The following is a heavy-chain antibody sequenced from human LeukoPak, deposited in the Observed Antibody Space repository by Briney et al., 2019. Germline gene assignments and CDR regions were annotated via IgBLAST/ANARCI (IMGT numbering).Heavy chain of an antibody. Sequence: SETLSLTCTVSGAHISNYYWTWVRQSAAQGLEWIGRLHASESTIYNPSLKSRVTISVDTSKNQFSLKLSSVTAADTAVYYCARVRVNMYYYYMDVWGKGTTVTVSS. J-gene: IGHJ6*03. CDR3: ARVRVNMYYYYMDV. D-gene: IGHD1/OR15-1a*01. V-gene: IGHV4-4*07. CDR1: GAHISNYY. CDR2: LHASEST.